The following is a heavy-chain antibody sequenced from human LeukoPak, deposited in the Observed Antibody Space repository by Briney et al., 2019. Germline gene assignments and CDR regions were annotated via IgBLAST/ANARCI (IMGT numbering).Heavy chain of an antibody. J-gene: IGHJ4*02. CDR1: GFTFSNYA. CDR2: ISGSSGLT. D-gene: IGHD3-22*01. V-gene: IGHV3-23*01. Sequence: GGSLRLSCAASGFTFSNYAMSWVRQAPGRGLEWVSAISGSSGLTYYADSVKGRFTISRDNSKNTLYLQMNSLTAEDTAVYYCAKSAYFYYDSSGYYHTDYWGQGTLVTVSS. CDR3: AKSAYFYYDSSGYYHTDY.